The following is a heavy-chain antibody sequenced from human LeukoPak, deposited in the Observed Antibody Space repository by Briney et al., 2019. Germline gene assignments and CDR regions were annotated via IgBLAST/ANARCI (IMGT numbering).Heavy chain of an antibody. Sequence: GGSLRLSCAASGFTFSSYSMNWARQAPGKGLEWVSSITSGSNYIYYADSVKGRFTISRDNAKNSLYLQMNSLRTADTALYYCAKVPDYGDFIFDFWGQGTLVTVSS. J-gene: IGHJ4*02. CDR2: ITSGSNYI. V-gene: IGHV3-21*04. CDR3: AKVPDYGDFIFDF. CDR1: GFTFSSYS. D-gene: IGHD4-17*01.